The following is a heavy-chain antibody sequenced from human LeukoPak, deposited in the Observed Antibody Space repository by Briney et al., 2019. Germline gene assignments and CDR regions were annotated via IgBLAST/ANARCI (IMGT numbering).Heavy chain of an antibody. CDR1: GYTFVGYY. CDR3: ARSTPELR. D-gene: IGHD2-15*01. V-gene: IGHV1-2*02. CDR2: IDPNSGGT. Sequence: ASVKVSCRASGYTFVGYYIHWVRQASGKGLEWMGWIDPNSGGTNYAQRFQGRVTMTRDTSITTAYMELSRLRFDDTAIYYCARSTPELRWGQGTLVTVSS. J-gene: IGHJ4*02.